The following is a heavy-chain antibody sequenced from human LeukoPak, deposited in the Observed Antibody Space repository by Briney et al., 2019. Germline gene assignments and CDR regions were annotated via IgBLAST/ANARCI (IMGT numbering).Heavy chain of an antibody. CDR1: GFTFSSYS. J-gene: IGHJ4*02. CDR2: ISSSSSYI. CDR3: ARDLNWYDSSGPDTFDY. Sequence: GGSLRLSCAASGFTFSSYSMNWVRQAPGKGLEWVSSISSSSSYIYYVDSVKGRFTISRDNAKNSLYLQMNSLRAEDTAVYYCARDLNWYDSSGPDTFDYWGQGTLVTVSS. D-gene: IGHD3-22*01. V-gene: IGHV3-21*01.